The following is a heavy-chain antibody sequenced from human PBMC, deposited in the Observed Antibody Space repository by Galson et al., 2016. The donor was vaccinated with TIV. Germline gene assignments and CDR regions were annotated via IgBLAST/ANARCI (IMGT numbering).Heavy chain of an antibody. J-gene: IGHJ4*02. CDR2: INPNSGDT. CDR3: ARDLSPETTTPFDY. CDR1: GYTFIDYH. V-gene: IGHV1-2*02. Sequence: SVKVSCKASGYTFIDYHLHWVRQAPGQGLEWMGWINPNSGDTNYAQKFQGRVTMTRDTSISTAYMELSRLRSDDTAMYYCARDLSPETTTPFDYWGQGTLVTVSS. D-gene: IGHD4-17*01.